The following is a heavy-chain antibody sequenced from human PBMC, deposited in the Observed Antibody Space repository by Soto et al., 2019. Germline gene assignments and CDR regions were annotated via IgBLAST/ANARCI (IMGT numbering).Heavy chain of an antibody. J-gene: IGHJ4*02. V-gene: IGHV3-23*01. Sequence: GSRRLPCAASGFNFSSSGMSWVRQAPGKGLEWVSAISGSGDGTYYADSVQGRFTISRDNSKNTLYLQMNGLRAEDTAVYYCAKRSPLAVAKYYFDYWGQGT. CDR1: GFNFSSSG. CDR2: ISGSGDGT. D-gene: IGHD6-19*01. CDR3: AKRSPLAVAKYYFDY.